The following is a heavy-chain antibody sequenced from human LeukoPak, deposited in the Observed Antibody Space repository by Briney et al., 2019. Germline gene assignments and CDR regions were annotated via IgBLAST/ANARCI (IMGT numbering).Heavy chain of an antibody. Sequence: PSETLSLTCTVSGGSISPYYWNWIRQPPGKGLEWIGYIYYSGSTNYNPSLKSRVTISLDMSKNQFSLKLSSVTAADTAIYHCARDVNCSGNSCYDSWGQGTLVTVSS. CDR1: GGSISPYY. CDR3: ARDVNCSGNSCYDS. V-gene: IGHV4-59*01. CDR2: IYYSGST. J-gene: IGHJ4*02. D-gene: IGHD2-15*01.